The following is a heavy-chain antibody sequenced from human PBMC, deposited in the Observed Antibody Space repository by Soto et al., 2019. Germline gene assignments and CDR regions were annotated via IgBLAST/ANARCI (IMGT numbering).Heavy chain of an antibody. CDR3: AKGKPPDY. Sequence: SETLSLTCAVYGGSFSGYYWSWIRQPPGKGLEWIGEIKHSGITNYNPSLKSRVTISADTSKNQFSLKLSSVTAADTAVYYCAKGKPPDYWGQGTLVTVSS. CDR1: GGSFSGYY. V-gene: IGHV4-34*01. J-gene: IGHJ4*02. CDR2: IKHSGIT.